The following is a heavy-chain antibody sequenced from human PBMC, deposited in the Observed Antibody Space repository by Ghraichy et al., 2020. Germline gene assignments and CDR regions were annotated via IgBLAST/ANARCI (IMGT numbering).Heavy chain of an antibody. CDR1: GGTFSNFA. D-gene: IGHD3-10*01. Sequence: SVKVSCKASGGTFSNFAINWVRQAPGHGLEWMGGIVPVFGTPYYKQKFRGRVTISADTLTSTAYLEVGGLISEDTAIYYCVRNVSSKYDPWGQGTVVTVSS. J-gene: IGHJ5*02. V-gene: IGHV1-69*06. CDR3: VRNVSSKYDP. CDR2: IVPVFGTP.